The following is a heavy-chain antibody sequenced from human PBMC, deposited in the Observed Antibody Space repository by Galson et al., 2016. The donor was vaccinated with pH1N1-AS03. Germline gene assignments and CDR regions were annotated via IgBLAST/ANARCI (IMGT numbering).Heavy chain of an antibody. Sequence: SLRLSCAASGFTFNRSWMNWVRQAPGKGLEWVANIKQDGSEKYYVDSVKGRFTISRDNAKNSLYLQMNSLRAEDTAVYYCFEINNGWGQGTLVTVSS. CDR1: GFTFNRSW. V-gene: IGHV3-7*01. D-gene: IGHD2-8*01. CDR2: IKQDGSEK. CDR3: FEINNG. J-gene: IGHJ4*02.